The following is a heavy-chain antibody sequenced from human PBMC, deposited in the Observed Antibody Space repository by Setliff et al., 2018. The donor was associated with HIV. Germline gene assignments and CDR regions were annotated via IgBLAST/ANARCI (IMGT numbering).Heavy chain of an antibody. CDR3: ARWSCGRATCYDSPYNWFDP. Sequence: ASVKVSCKASGYTFTSYGIGWVRQAPGQGLEWMGWSSPYNGHTNYAQKLQGRVTMTTDTSTSTTYMERTSLRSDDTAVYYCARWSCGRATCYDSPYNWFDPWGQGTLVTVSS. CDR2: SSPYNGHT. CDR1: GYTFTSYG. J-gene: IGHJ5*02. D-gene: IGHD2-2*01. V-gene: IGHV1-18*01.